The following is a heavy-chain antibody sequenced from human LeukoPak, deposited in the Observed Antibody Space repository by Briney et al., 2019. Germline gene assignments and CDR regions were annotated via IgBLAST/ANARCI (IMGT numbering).Heavy chain of an antibody. D-gene: IGHD6-6*01. CDR2: INTDGSST. J-gene: IGHJ4*02. Sequence: PGGPLRHSCAPSGFPFSNYWMHWVGQPPRKGGVGVSRINTDGSSTTYADSVKGRFTISRDNAKNTLYLQINSLSAEDTAVYYCARGYSSSYRIDYWGQGTLVTVSS. CDR3: ARGYSSSYRIDY. V-gene: IGHV3-74*01. CDR1: GFPFSNYW.